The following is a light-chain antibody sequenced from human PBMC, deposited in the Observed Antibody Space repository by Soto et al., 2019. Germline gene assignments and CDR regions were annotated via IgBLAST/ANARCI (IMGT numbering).Light chain of an antibody. Sequence: EIVLTQSPATLSLSPGERATLSCRASQSVDSYLAWYQHKPGQAPRLLIYDASNRATGIPARFSGSGSGTDFTLTISSLEPEDFAVYYCQQRSNWPTFGQGTKVEIK. CDR3: QQRSNWPT. J-gene: IGKJ1*01. CDR1: QSVDSY. CDR2: DAS. V-gene: IGKV3-11*01.